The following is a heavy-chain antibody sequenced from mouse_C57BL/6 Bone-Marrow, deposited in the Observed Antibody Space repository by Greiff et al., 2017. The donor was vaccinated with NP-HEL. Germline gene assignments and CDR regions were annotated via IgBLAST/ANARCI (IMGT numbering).Heavy chain of an antibody. CDR1: GYAFSSSW. J-gene: IGHJ3*01. CDR3: ARRGRD. Sequence: VQLQESGPELVKPGASVKISCKASGYAFSSSWMNWVKQRPGKGLEWIGRIYPGDGDTNYNGKFKGKATLTADKSSSTAYMQLSSLTSEDSAVYCCARRGRDWGQGTLVTVSA. V-gene: IGHV1-82*01. CDR2: IYPGDGDT.